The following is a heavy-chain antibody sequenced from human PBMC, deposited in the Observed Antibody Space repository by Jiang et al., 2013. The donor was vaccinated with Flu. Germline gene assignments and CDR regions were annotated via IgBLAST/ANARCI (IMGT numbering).Heavy chain of an antibody. CDR3: ARSTVYSNSVRYFDY. CDR2: IYYSGTA. Sequence: PGLVKPSQTLSLTCTVSGGSISSGDYYWNWIRQHPGKGLEWIGYIYYSGTAYYNPSLKSRVTISVDTSKNQFSLKLSSVTAADTAMYYCARSTVYSNSVRYFDYWGQGALVTVSS. J-gene: IGHJ4*02. V-gene: IGHV4-31*03. CDR1: GGSISSGDYY. D-gene: IGHD4-11*01.